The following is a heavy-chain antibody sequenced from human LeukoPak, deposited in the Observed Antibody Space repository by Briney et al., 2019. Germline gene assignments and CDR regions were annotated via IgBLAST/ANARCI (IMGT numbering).Heavy chain of an antibody. V-gene: IGHV3-74*01. CDR1: GFTFSDYW. CDR2: LNPNGRNT. D-gene: IGHD1-1*01. Sequence: GGSLRLSCAASGFTFSDYWMNWLRQAPGKGLMWVSRLNPNGRNTDYADSVKGRFTISRDNAKNTLYLQMNSLRVDDTAVYYCARDPFWNQYDPWGQGTLVTVSS. CDR3: ARDPFWNQYDP. J-gene: IGHJ5*02.